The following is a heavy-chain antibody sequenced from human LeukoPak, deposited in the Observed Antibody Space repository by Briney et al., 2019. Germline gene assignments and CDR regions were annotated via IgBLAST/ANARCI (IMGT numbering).Heavy chain of an antibody. D-gene: IGHD3-10*01. Sequence: GASVKVSCKASGYTFTGYYMHWVRQAPGQGLEWMGWINPNSGGTNYAQKFQGRVTMTRDTSISTAYMELSRLRSDDTAVYYCARDRYYYGSGSLSWGQGTLVTVSS. V-gene: IGHV1-2*02. J-gene: IGHJ5*02. CDR2: INPNSGGT. CDR1: GYTFTGYY. CDR3: ARDRYYYGSGSLS.